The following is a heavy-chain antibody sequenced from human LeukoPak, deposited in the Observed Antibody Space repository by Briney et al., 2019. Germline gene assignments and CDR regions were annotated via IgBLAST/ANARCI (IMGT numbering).Heavy chain of an antibody. V-gene: IGHV3-23*01. D-gene: IGHD4-23*01. CDR1: GFTFSSYA. Sequence: GESLRLSCAASGFTFSSYAMSWVRQAPGKGLEWVSGIIISGASTFYADSVKGRFTISRDNSKNTLYLQMNSLRGEDTAVYYCAKDKSDYGGSSYYFDYWGQGTLVTVSS. CDR2: IIISGAST. J-gene: IGHJ4*02. CDR3: AKDKSDYGGSSYYFDY.